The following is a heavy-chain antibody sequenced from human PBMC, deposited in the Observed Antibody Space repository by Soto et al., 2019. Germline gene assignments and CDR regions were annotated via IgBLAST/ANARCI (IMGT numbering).Heavy chain of an antibody. Sequence: QLQLQESGSGLVKPSQTLSLTCAVSGGSISSGGYSWSWIRQPPGKGLEWIGYIYHSGSTYYNPSLQRRVTIPVDRAKNQVSLKLSSVTAADTAVYYCASGQQLVRNYWGQGTLVTVSS. J-gene: IGHJ4*02. CDR2: IYHSGST. CDR1: GGSISSGGYS. V-gene: IGHV4-30-2*01. CDR3: ASGQQLVRNY. D-gene: IGHD6-13*01.